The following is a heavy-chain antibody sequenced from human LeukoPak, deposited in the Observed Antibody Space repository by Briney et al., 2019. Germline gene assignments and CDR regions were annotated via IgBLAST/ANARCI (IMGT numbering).Heavy chain of an antibody. V-gene: IGHV4-31*03. J-gene: IGHJ3*02. CDR2: IYYSGST. D-gene: IGHD5-18*01. Sequence: SETQSLTCTVSGGSISSGGYYWSWIRQHPGKGLEWIGYIYYSGSTYYNPSLKSRVTISVDTSKNQFSLKLSSVTAADTAVYYCARDSPHSYGYDDAFDIWGQGTMVTVSS. CDR1: GGSISSGGYY. CDR3: ARDSPHSYGYDDAFDI.